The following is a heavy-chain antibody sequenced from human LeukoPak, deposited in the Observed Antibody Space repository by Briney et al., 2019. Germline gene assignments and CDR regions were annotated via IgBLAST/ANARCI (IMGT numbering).Heavy chain of an antibody. CDR2: ISSSSSTI. Sequence: GGSLRLSCAASGFTFSSYSMNWVRQAPGEGLDWVSYISSSSSTIYYADSVKGRFTISRDNAKNSLYLQMNSLRAEDTAVYYCIVLAVAGTFGFDYWGQGTLVTVSS. J-gene: IGHJ4*02. V-gene: IGHV3-48*01. CDR1: GFTFSSYS. CDR3: IVLAVAGTFGFDY. D-gene: IGHD6-19*01.